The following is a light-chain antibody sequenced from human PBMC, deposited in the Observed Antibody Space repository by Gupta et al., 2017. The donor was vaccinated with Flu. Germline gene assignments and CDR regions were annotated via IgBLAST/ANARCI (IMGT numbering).Light chain of an antibody. CDR3: QQYNRSPYT. CDR2: GAS. Sequence: GTLSLSPGERATLSCRASQSVHNNYLAWYQQKPGLTPRLLIYGASSRATGIPDRFSGSGSGTHFTLTISRLEPEDSAVFYCQQYNRSPYTFGQGTKLEI. J-gene: IGKJ2*01. CDR1: QSVHNNY. V-gene: IGKV3-20*01.